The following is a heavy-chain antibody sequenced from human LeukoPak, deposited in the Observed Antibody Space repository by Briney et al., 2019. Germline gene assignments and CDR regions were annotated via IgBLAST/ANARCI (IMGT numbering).Heavy chain of an antibody. D-gene: IGHD3-10*01. V-gene: IGHV3-23*01. CDR3: TSSGSYRDFDY. Sequence: GGSLRLSCAASGFTFSSYAMTWVRQAPGKGLEWVSAISGSGFSTHCADSVKGRFTISRDNSKNTLYLQMNSLRAEDTAVYYCTSSGSYRDFDYWGQGTLVTVSS. CDR2: ISGSGFST. CDR1: GFTFSSYA. J-gene: IGHJ4*02.